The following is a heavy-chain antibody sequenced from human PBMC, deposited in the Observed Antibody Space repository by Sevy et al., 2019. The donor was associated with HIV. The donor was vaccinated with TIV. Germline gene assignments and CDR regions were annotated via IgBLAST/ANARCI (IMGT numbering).Heavy chain of an antibody. V-gene: IGHV3-11*01. CDR3: ARDHVKDGDLGDYYYFAMDV. D-gene: IGHD4-17*01. CDR1: GFTFSDYY. J-gene: IGHJ6*02. Sequence: GGSLRLSCAASGFTFSDYYMSWIRQAPGKGLEWISYISGSDETIFYADSVKGRFTISRDNSKNSLYLQMSSLRAEDTAVYYCARDHVKDGDLGDYYYFAMDVWGQGTTVTVSS. CDR2: ISGSDETI.